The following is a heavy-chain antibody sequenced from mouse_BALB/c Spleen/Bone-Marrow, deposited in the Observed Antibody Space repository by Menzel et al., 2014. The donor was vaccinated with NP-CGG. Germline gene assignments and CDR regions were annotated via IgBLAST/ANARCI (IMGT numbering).Heavy chain of an antibody. J-gene: IGHJ3*01. Sequence: VQLQQSGPGLEKPGASVKISCKASGYSFTGYNMNWVKQTNGKSLEWIGNIDPYNGDTRYSQKFKGKATLTVDKSSSTSYMQLKSLTSEDSAVYYCARGGYDVGTFAYWGQGTLVTVSA. CDR1: GYSFTGYN. D-gene: IGHD2-14*01. CDR2: IDPYNGDT. CDR3: ARGGYDVGTFAY. V-gene: IGHV1S135*01.